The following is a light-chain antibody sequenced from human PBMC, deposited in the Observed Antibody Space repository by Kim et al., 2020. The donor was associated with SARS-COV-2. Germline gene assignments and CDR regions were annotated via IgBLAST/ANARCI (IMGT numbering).Light chain of an antibody. CDR2: YAS. CDR1: QSVGTA. CDR3: HQSSSSPRT. J-gene: IGKJ2*01. Sequence: EIVLTQSPDFQSVTPKEKVTITCRASQSVGTALHWFQQKPDQSPKLLIKYASQSFSGVPSRFSGSGSGTDFTLTIDSLEAEDAATYYCHQSSSSPRTFGQGTKLEI. V-gene: IGKV6-21*01.